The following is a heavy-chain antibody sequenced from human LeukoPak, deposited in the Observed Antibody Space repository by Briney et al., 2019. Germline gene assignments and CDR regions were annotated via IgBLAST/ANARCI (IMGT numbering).Heavy chain of an antibody. D-gene: IGHD3-16*01. CDR1: GYTFTSYG. CDR3: ARVGGQPPNVYYFDY. V-gene: IGHV1-18*01. J-gene: IGHJ4*02. Sequence: ASVKVSCKASGYTFTSYGISWVRQAPGQGLEWMGWISAYNGNTNYAQKLQGRVTMTTDTSTSTAYMELRSLRSDDTAVYYCARVGGQPPNVYYFDYWGQGTLVTVSS. CDR2: ISAYNGNT.